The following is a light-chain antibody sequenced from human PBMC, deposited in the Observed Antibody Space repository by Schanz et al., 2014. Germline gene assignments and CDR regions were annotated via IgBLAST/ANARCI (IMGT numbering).Light chain of an antibody. V-gene: IGKV3-20*01. Sequence: ETVLTQSPVTLSLSPGERATLSCRASQSVSSNLAWYQQKPGQAPRLLIYGASSRATGIPDRISGSGSGTDFILTISRLEPEDFAVYYCQQYGSSSGTFGQGTKLEIK. CDR1: QSVSSN. CDR2: GAS. J-gene: IGKJ2*02. CDR3: QQYGSSSGT.